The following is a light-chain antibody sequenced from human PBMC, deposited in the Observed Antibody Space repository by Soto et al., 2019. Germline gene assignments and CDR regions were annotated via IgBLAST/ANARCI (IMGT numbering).Light chain of an antibody. J-gene: IGKJ3*01. V-gene: IGKV1-27*01. CDR1: QGISNS. CDR3: QEYNSAPFT. CDR2: ATS. Sequence: DIQMTQSPSSLSASVGDRVTITCRASQGISNSLAWYQQKPGKVPKVLLYATSTLLSGVPSRFSGSGFGTDFTLTISSLQPEDVATYYCQEYNSAPFTFGPGTKVDSK.